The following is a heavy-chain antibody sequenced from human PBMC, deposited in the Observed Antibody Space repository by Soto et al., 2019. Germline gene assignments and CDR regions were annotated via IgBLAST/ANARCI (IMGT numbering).Heavy chain of an antibody. CDR1: GGSISSYY. J-gene: IGHJ2*01. CDR2: IYYSGST. CDR3: ARGPNPRNYYDRSGYRVRYFDL. Sequence: QVQLQESGPGLVKPSETLSLTCTVSGGSISSYYWSWIRQPPGKGLEWIGYIYYSGSTNYNPSLKSRVTISVDTSNNQFSLKLSSVTAADTAVYYCARGPNPRNYYDRSGYRVRYFDLWGRGTLVTVSS. V-gene: IGHV4-59*01. D-gene: IGHD3-22*01.